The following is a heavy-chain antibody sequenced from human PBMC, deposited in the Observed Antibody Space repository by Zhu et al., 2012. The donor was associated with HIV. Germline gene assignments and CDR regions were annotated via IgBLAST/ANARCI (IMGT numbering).Heavy chain of an antibody. CDR3: ARDYYDSMGGFDY. Sequence: QVQLQESGPGLVKPSETLSLTCTVSGGSISSYYWSWIRQPPGKGLEWIGYIYYSGSTNYNPSLKSRVTISVDTSKNQFSLKLSSVTAADTAVYYCARDYYDSMGGFDYWGQGTLVTVSS. V-gene: IGHV4-59*01. CDR2: IYYSGST. D-gene: IGHD3-22*01. CDR1: GGSISSYY. J-gene: IGHJ4*02.